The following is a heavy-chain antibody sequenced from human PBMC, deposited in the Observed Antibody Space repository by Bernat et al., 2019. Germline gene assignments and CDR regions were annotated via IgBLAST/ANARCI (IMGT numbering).Heavy chain of an antibody. CDR3: AKEPTAVVFKSDDY. CDR1: GFTFSSYG. Sequence: QVQLVESGGGVVQPGRSLRLSCAASGFTFSSYGMHWVRQAPGKGLEWVAVISYDGSNKYYADSVKGRFTISRDNSKNTLYLQMNSLRAEDTAVYYCAKEPTAVVFKSDDYWGQGTLVTVSS. CDR2: ISYDGSNK. J-gene: IGHJ4*02. V-gene: IGHV3-30*18. D-gene: IGHD5-18*01.